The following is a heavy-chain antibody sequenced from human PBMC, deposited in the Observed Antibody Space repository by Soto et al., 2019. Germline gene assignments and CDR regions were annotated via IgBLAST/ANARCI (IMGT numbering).Heavy chain of an antibody. J-gene: IGHJ6*01. V-gene: IGHV1-69*13. CDR3: ARAGDTAMDYYYYGMDG. D-gene: IGHD5-18*01. CDR2: IIPIFGTA. CDR1: GGPFSSYA. Sequence: SVKVSCKASGGPFSSYAISWVRQAPGQGLEWMGGIIPIFGTANYAQKFQGRVTITADESTSTAYMELSSLRSEDTAVYYCARAGDTAMDYYYYGMDGWGQGTTVTVSS.